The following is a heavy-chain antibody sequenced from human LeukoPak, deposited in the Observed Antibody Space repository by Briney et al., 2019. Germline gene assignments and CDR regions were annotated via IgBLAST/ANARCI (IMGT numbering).Heavy chain of an antibody. CDR2: ISYDGSNK. CDR3: AKDSLRLRYYDILTGYYIPWGYFDY. V-gene: IGHV3-30*18. D-gene: IGHD3-9*01. J-gene: IGHJ4*02. CDR1: GFTFSSYG. Sequence: GRSLRLSCAASGFTFSSYGMHWVRQAPGKGLEWVAVISYDGSNKYYADSVKGRFTISRDNSKNTLYLQMNSLRAEDTAAYYCAKDSLRLRYYDILTGYYIPWGYFDYWGQGTLVTASS.